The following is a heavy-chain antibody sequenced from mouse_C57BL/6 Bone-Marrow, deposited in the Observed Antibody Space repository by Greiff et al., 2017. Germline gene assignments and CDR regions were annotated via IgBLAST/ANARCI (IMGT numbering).Heavy chain of an antibody. J-gene: IGHJ1*03. CDR3: ARDRYYYGSSYGYFDV. Sequence: QVQLKQSGPELVKPGASVKISCKASGYAFSSSWMNWVKQRPGKGLEWIGRIYPGDGDTNYNGKFKGKATLTADKSSSTAYMQLSSLTSEDSAVYFCARDRYYYGSSYGYFDVWGTGTTVTVSS. D-gene: IGHD1-1*01. CDR2: IYPGDGDT. V-gene: IGHV1-82*01. CDR1: GYAFSSSW.